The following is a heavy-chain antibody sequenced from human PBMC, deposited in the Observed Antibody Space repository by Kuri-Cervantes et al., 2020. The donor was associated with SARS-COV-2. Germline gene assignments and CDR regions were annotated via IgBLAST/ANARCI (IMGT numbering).Heavy chain of an antibody. V-gene: IGHV1-8*03. CDR2: MNPNSGNT. CDR3: ASTQGVTLLDYYYYYMDV. CDR1: GYTFTSYD. Sequence: ASVKVSCKASGYTFTSYDIDWVRQATGQGLEWMGWMNPNSGNTGYAQKFQGRVTITRNTSISTAYMELSSLRSEDTAVYYCASTQGVTLLDYYYYYMDVWGKGTTVTVSS. D-gene: IGHD3-10*01. J-gene: IGHJ6*03.